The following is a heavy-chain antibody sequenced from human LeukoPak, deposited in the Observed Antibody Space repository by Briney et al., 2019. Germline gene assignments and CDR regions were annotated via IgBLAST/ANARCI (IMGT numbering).Heavy chain of an antibody. CDR3: AKSMGRGFGATGGNDAFDI. D-gene: IGHD1-26*01. Sequence: PGGSLRLSCAASGFTFSSYGMHWVRQAPGKGLEWVAFIRYYGSNKYYADSVKGRFTISRDNSKNTLYLQMNSLRAEDTAVYYCAKSMGRGFGATGGNDAFDIWGQGTMVTVSS. V-gene: IGHV3-30*02. J-gene: IGHJ3*02. CDR2: IRYYGSNK. CDR1: GFTFSSYG.